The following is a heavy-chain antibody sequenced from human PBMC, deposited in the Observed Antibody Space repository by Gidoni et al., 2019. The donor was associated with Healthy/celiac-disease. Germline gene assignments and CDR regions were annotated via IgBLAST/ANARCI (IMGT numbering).Heavy chain of an antibody. Sequence: ELQLLESGGGLVQPGGSLRLSCAASRFTFSSYAMSWARQAPGKGREWVAASSGSGGSTYYADSVKGRFTISRDNSKNTLYLQMSSLRAEDTAVYYCAKQGIGDAQNWFDPWGQGTLVTVSS. CDR2: SSGSGGST. J-gene: IGHJ5*02. D-gene: IGHD3-10*01. CDR3: AKQGIGDAQNWFDP. V-gene: IGHV3-23*01. CDR1: RFTFSSYA.